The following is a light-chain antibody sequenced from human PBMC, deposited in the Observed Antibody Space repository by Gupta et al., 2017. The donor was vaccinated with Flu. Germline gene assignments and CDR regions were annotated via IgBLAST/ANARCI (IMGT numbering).Light chain of an antibody. Sequence: NFMLTQPHSVSESPGKTVTISYTRSSGSIATNYVQWYQQRPGSSPNPVIFVYNQRHSGVPDRFSGSIASSANSASLTTSGLKTEDEADYYWQSYTSINSEVVFGGGTKLTVL. CDR3: QSYTSINSEVV. CDR2: VYN. V-gene: IGLV6-57*01. CDR1: SGSIATNY. J-gene: IGLJ2*01.